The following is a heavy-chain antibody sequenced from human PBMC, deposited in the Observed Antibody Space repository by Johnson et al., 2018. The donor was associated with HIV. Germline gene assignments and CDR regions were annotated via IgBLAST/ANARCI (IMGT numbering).Heavy chain of an antibody. Sequence: VQLVESGGAVVQPGGSLRLSCAASGLTFDDYAMHWVRQVPGNGLEWVSLIGWDGAITHYADSVKGRFPISRDNSRNSLYLQMKSLRAEDTALYYCARAEIYEGRVGDFAFDLWGRGTMVTVAS. V-gene: IGHV3-43D*03. CDR2: IGWDGAIT. CDR3: ARAEIYEGRVGDFAFDL. J-gene: IGHJ3*01. D-gene: IGHD3-10*01. CDR1: GLTFDDYA.